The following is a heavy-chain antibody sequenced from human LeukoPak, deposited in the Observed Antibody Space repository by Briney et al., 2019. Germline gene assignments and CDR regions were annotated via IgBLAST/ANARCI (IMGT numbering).Heavy chain of an antibody. D-gene: IGHD2-21*02. CDR2: IRSKANSYAT. CDR1: EVTFSGST. J-gene: IGHJ6*03. Sequence: PGGSLRLSCAASEVTFSGSTIHWVRQASGKGLEWVGRIRSKANSYATAYDVSRKGSFTISRDDSKNTSYLQMHSLKTEDTAVYYCSGHDDFYYYYYMDVWGKGTTVTVSS. V-gene: IGHV3-73*01. CDR3: SGHDDFYYYYYMDV.